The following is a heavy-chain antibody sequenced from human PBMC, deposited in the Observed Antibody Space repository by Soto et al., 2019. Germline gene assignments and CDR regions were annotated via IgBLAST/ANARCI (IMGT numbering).Heavy chain of an antibody. V-gene: IGHV4-34*01. Sequence: SETLSLTCAVYGGSFSGYYWSWIRQPPGKGLEWIGEINHSGSTNYNPSLKSRVTISVDTSKNQFSLKLSSVTAADTAIYYCARAREYYDTEFDPWGQGALVTVSS. CDR1: GGSFSGYY. CDR2: INHSGST. J-gene: IGHJ5*02. D-gene: IGHD3-22*01. CDR3: ARAREYYDTEFDP.